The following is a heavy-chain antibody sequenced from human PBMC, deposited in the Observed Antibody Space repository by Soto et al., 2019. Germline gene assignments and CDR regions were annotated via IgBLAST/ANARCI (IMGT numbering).Heavy chain of an antibody. CDR1: GYTFTAYY. D-gene: IGHD5-12*01. CDR3: ARGGGRGYKDLDP. V-gene: IGHV1-2*02. J-gene: IGHJ5*02. Sequence: QVQLVQSGAEVKKPGASVKVSCKASGYTFTAYYMHWVRQAPGQGLEWMGWINPNSGGTYHAQHFQGRVTMTRDTSTTNAYMELASLSSDDTAVYYCARGGGRGYKDLDPWGHGTLVIVSS. CDR2: INPNSGGT.